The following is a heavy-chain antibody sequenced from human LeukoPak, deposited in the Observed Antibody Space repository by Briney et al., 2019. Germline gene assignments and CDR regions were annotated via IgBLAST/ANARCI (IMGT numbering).Heavy chain of an antibody. J-gene: IGHJ4*02. CDR3: ARDTSYSGSYHDL. CDR1: GYTFTRYG. Sequence: ASVKVSCKASGYTFTRYGISWVRQAPGQGLEWMGWISAYSGNTNYAQNFQDRVTMTTDTSTNTAYMEVRGLTSDDTAVYYCARDTSYSGSYHDLWGQGTLVTVSS. V-gene: IGHV1-18*01. D-gene: IGHD1-26*01. CDR2: ISAYSGNT.